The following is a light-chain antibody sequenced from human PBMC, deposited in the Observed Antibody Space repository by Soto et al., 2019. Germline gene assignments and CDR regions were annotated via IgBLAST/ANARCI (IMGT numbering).Light chain of an antibody. Sequence: EIVLTQSPVTLSLSPGERATLSCRASQSVTSKYLVWYQQKPGQAPRLLIYAASSRATGIPARFSGSGSGTDFSLTISRLEPEDFAVYYCHQYGSSPYTFGQGTRLESK. V-gene: IGKV3-20*01. CDR1: QSVTSKY. CDR2: AAS. CDR3: HQYGSSPYT. J-gene: IGKJ2*01.